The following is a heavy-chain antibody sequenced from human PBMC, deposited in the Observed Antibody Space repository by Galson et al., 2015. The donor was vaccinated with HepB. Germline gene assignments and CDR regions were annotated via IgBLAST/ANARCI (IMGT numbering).Heavy chain of an antibody. Sequence: ATLSLTCTVSGGSITSYYWNWIRQPPGKGLEWIGYVYYSGITNYNPSLKSRVTMSVDTSKNHFSLKLSSVTAADTAVYYCARTYPYSSSSAAPFDYWGQGTLVTVSS. D-gene: IGHD6-6*01. CDR2: VYYSGIT. CDR1: GGSITSYY. CDR3: ARTYPYSSSSAAPFDY. V-gene: IGHV4-59*01. J-gene: IGHJ4*02.